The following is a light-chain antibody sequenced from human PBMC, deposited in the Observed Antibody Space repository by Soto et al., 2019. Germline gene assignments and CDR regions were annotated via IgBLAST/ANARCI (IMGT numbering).Light chain of an antibody. V-gene: IGKV3-20*01. CDR2: GAS. Sequence: EIVLTQSPGTLSLSPGERATLSCRASQSISSSFLAWYQQKPGQAHRLLIYGASSRATGIPDRFSGSGSGTDFTLTISRLEPEDFAVYYCQQYDSSPWTFGQGTKVEIQ. CDR3: QQYDSSPWT. CDR1: QSISSSF. J-gene: IGKJ1*01.